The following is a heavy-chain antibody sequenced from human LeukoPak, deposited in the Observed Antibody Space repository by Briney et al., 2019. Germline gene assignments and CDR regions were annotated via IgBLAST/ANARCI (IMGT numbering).Heavy chain of an antibody. CDR3: ARDPTTVVTTPYYFDF. CDR1: GGSFSGYH. Sequence: PSETLSLTCAVHGGSFSGYHWNWIRQSPGKGLEWIGEINDRGHTNYNPSLESRVTISVDTSMKQFSLKLNSVTAADTAVYYCARDPTTVVTTPYYFDFWGQGTLVTVSS. CDR2: INDRGHT. V-gene: IGHV4-34*01. J-gene: IGHJ4*02. D-gene: IGHD4-23*01.